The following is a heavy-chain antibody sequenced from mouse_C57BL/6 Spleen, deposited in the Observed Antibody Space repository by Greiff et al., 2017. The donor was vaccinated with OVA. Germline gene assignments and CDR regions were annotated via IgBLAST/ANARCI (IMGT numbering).Heavy chain of an antibody. Sequence: EVQLVESGGDLVKPGGSLKLSCAASGFTFSSYGMSWVRQTPDKRLGWVATISPGGSYTYYPDSVKGRFTISRDNAKTTLYLQMSSLKAEDTAMYYCSSHSYDCYFDYWGQGTTLTVSS. D-gene: IGHD2-3*01. CDR1: GFTFSSYG. CDR2: ISPGGSYT. J-gene: IGHJ2*01. V-gene: IGHV5-6*01. CDR3: SSHSYDCYFDY.